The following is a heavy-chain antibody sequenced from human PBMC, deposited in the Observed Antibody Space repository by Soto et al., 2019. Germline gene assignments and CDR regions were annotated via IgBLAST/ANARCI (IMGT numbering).Heavy chain of an antibody. V-gene: IGHV3-7*04. Sequence: GGSLRLSCAASGFTFSSYWMSWVRQAPGKGLEWVANIKQDGSEKYYVDSVKGRFTISRDNAKNSLYLQMNSLRAEDTAVYYCARGYSSSSYYYYGMDVWGQGTTVTVSS. CDR1: GFTFSSYW. J-gene: IGHJ6*02. CDR3: ARGYSSSSYYYYGMDV. D-gene: IGHD6-6*01. CDR2: IKQDGSEK.